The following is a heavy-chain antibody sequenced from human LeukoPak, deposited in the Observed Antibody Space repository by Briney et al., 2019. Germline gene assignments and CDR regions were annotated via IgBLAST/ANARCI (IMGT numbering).Heavy chain of an antibody. Sequence: GGSLRLSCAVSGITLSNYGMSWVRQAPGKGLEWVSAISGSGGSTYYADSVKGRFTISRDNSKSTLYLQMNSLRAEDTAVYYCAKAGDYWGQGTLVTVSS. V-gene: IGHV3-23*01. CDR2: ISGSGGST. CDR3: AKAGDY. CDR1: GITLSNYG. J-gene: IGHJ4*02.